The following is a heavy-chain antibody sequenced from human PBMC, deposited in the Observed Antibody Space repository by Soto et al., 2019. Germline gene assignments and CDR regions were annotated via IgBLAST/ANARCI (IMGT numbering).Heavy chain of an antibody. Sequence: EVQLLESGGGLVQPGGSLRLSCVGSGFFLSSYTMTWVRQAPGKGLEWVSSFSATSENTYYADSVRGRFTISRDNSKNTLFLQMNSLTVEDTAMYYCAKARDQQWVRLPFDYWGQGILVIVSS. CDR2: FSATSENT. CDR1: GFFLSSYT. J-gene: IGHJ4*02. CDR3: AKARDQQWVRLPFDY. V-gene: IGHV3-23*01. D-gene: IGHD6-19*01.